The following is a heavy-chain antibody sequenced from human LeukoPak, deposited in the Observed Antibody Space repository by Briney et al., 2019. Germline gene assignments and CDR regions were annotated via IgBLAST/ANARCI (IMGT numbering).Heavy chain of an antibody. CDR3: VKRGVQVGSNWGPFDI. D-gene: IGHD1-26*01. CDR2: IKNSGGST. Sequence: GGSLRLSCAASGFTFSSFAMTWVRQVPGKGLEWVSSIKNSGGSTYYADSVKGRFTISRDNSKNTLYLQMNSLRAEDTALYYCVKRGVQVGSNWGPFDIWGQGTMVTVSP. V-gene: IGHV3-23*01. CDR1: GFTFSSFA. J-gene: IGHJ3*02.